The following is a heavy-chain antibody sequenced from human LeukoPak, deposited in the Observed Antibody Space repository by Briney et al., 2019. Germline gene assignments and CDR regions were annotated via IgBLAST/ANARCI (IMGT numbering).Heavy chain of an antibody. CDR1: GFTFSCYY. Sequence: GGSLRLSCAASGFTFSCYYMNWVRQAPGKGLEWVSSISSSSSYIYYADSVKGRFTISRDNAKNSLYLQMNSLRAEDTTVYYCARPSITMVRGTSYQYYYYGMDVWGQGTTVTVSS. J-gene: IGHJ6*02. CDR3: ARPSITMVRGTSYQYYYYGMDV. D-gene: IGHD3-10*01. CDR2: ISSSSSYI. V-gene: IGHV3-21*01.